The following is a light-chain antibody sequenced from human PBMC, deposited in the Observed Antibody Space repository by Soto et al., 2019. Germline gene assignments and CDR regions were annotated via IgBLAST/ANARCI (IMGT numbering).Light chain of an antibody. CDR1: QSVSSY. Sequence: EIVLTQSPATLSLSPGEGATLSCRASQSVSSYLAWYRQKPGQAPRLLIYDASDRATGIPARFSGSGSGTDFTLTISSLEPEDFAIYYCQQRSNWPYTFGQGTKLEIK. J-gene: IGKJ2*01. V-gene: IGKV3-11*01. CDR3: QQRSNWPYT. CDR2: DAS.